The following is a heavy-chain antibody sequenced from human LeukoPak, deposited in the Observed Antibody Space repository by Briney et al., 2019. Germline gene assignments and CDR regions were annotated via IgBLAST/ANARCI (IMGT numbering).Heavy chain of an antibody. CDR1: GGSITTKTYY. Sequence: PSETLSLTCTVSGGSITTKTYYWGWIRQPPGKGLEWIGSIYYSGSTYYNPSLKSRVTISIDTSKKQFSLKLSSVTAADTAVYYCARAYYSNIYYYYYYMDVWGKGTTVTVSS. CDR2: IYYSGST. V-gene: IGHV4-39*07. J-gene: IGHJ6*03. CDR3: ARAYYSNIYYYYYYMDV. D-gene: IGHD4-11*01.